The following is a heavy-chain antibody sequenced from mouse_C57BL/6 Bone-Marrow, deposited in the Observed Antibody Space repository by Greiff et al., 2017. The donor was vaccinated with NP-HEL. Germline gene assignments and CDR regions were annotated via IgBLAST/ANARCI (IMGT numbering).Heavy chain of an antibody. CDR3: TTMVTPY. V-gene: IGHV14-4*01. Sequence: VHVKQSGAELVRPGASVKLSCTASGFNIKDDYMHWVKQRPEQGLEWIGWIDPENGDTEYASKFQGKATITADTSSNTAYLQLSSLTSEDTAVYYCTTMVTPYWGQGTTLTVSS. J-gene: IGHJ2*01. CDR2: IDPENGDT. D-gene: IGHD2-3*01. CDR1: GFNIKDDY.